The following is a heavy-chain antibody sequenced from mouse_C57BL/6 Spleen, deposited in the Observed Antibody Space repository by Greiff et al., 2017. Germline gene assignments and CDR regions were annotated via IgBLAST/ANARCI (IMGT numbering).Heavy chain of an antibody. V-gene: IGHV1-50*01. J-gene: IGHJ2*01. Sequence: QVQLQQPGAELVKPGASVKLSCKASGYTFTSYWMQWVKQRPGQGLEWIGEIDPSDGYTNYNQKFKGKATLTVDTSSSTAYMQLSSLTSEDSAVCYWARRRTYFDYWGQGTTLTVSS. CDR2: IDPSDGYT. CDR1: GYTFTSYW. CDR3: ARRRTYFDY.